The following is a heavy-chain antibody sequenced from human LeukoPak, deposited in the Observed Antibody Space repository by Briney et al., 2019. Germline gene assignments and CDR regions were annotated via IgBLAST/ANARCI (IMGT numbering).Heavy chain of an antibody. V-gene: IGHV3-20*04. J-gene: IGHJ4*02. CDR2: INWNGTST. CDR3: ARANGRWELLLPFDY. Sequence: GGSLRLSCAASGFTFDDYGMSWVRQPQGKGLEWVSGINWNGTSTGYADSVKGRFTISRDNAKNSLYLQMSSLGADDTALYYCARANGRWELLLPFDYWGQGTLVTVSS. CDR1: GFTFDDYG. D-gene: IGHD1-26*01.